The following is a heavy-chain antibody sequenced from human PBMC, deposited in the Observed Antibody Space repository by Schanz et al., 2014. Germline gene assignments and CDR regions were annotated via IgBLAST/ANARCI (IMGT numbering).Heavy chain of an antibody. D-gene: IGHD2-21*01. J-gene: IGHJ4*02. CDR2: IKGDSSEK. V-gene: IGHV3-7*01. CDR3: ARDYDHCGADPY. Sequence: VQLVESGGGLVKPGESLRLSCVASGFTFNYVWMSWVRQPPGKGLEWVANIKGDSSEKNYVDSVKGRFTLSRDNAKKTMDLQMNSLRAEDTAVYYCARDYDHCGADPYGAQGTLVTVSS. CDR1: GFTFNYVW.